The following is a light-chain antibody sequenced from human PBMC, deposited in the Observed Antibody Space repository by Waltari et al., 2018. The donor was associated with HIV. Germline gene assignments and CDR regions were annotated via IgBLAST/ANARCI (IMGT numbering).Light chain of an antibody. V-gene: IGLV2-11*01. CDR2: DVS. Sequence: QSALTQPRHVSGSPGQSVTISCNGTSRDVGGYNYVSWSQQHPGKATKLRIYDVSKWPSGVPDRFSGSKSGNTASLTISGLQAEDEADYYCCSYAGSYTYVFGTGTKVTVL. CDR3: CSYAGSYTYV. CDR1: SRDVGGYNY. J-gene: IGLJ1*01.